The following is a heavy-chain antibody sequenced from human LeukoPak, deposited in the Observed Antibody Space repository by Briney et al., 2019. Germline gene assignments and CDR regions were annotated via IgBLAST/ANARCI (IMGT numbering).Heavy chain of an antibody. CDR1: GFTFSSYP. D-gene: IGHD2-2*01. V-gene: IGHV3-48*03. CDR3: AKDLVYLGYCSSTSCYAYAFDI. CDR2: ISGSDNTR. J-gene: IGHJ3*02. Sequence: GGSLRLSCAASGFTFSSYPMNWVRQAPGRGLEWVSYISGSDNTRSYADSVKGRFTISRDNAKSSLSLQMNSLRAEDTAVYYCAKDLVYLGYCSSTSCYAYAFDIWGQGTMVTVSS.